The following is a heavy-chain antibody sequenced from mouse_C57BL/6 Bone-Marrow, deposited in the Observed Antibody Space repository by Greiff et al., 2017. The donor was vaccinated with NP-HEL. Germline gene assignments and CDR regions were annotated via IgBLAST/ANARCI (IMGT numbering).Heavy chain of an antibody. CDR2: IYPRSGNT. CDR3: ARWNPWYFDV. V-gene: IGHV1-81*01. Sequence: VKVVESGAELARPGASVKLSCKASGYTFTSYGISWVKQRTGQGLEWIGEIYPRSGNTYYNEKFKGKATLTADKSSSTAYMELRSLTSEDSAVYFCARWNPWYFDVWGTGTTVTVSS. J-gene: IGHJ1*03. CDR1: GYTFTSYG.